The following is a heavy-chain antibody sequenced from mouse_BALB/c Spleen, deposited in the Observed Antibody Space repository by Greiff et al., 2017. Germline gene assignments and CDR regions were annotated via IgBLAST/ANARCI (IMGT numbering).Heavy chain of an antibody. J-gene: IGHJ3*01. CDR1: GYTFTSYT. V-gene: IGHV1-4*01. D-gene: IGHD2-2*01. CDR2: INPSSGYT. Sequence: QVQLKQSGAELARPGASVKMSCKASGYTFTSYTMHWVKQRPGQGLEWIGYINPSSGYTNYNQKFKDKATLTADKSSSTAYMQLSSLTSEDSAVYYCAAVYYGYEGEFAYWGQGTLVTVSA. CDR3: AAVYYGYEGEFAY.